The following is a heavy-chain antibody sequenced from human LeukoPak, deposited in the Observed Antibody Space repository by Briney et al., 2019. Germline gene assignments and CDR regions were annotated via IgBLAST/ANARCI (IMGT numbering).Heavy chain of an antibody. V-gene: IGHV7-4-1*02. CDR1: GYTFTSYA. J-gene: IGHJ5*02. D-gene: IGHD6-13*01. Sequence: GASVKVSCKASGYTFTSYAMSWVRQAPGQGLEWMGWINTNTGNPTYAQGFTGRFVFSLDTSVSTAYLQISSLKAEDTAVYYCARSHQSSSWYNWFDPWGQGTLVTVSS. CDR2: INTNTGNP. CDR3: ARSHQSSSWYNWFDP.